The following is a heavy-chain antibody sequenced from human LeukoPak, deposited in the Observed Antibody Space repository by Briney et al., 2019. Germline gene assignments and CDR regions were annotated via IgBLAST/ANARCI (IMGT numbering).Heavy chain of an antibody. V-gene: IGHV3-74*01. CDR1: GFTFSSYW. J-gene: IGHJ3*02. CDR3: ARDCSSTSCKGDAFDI. Sequence: GGSLRLSCAASGFTFSSYWMHWVRQAPGKGLVWVSRINTDGSSTSYADSVKGRFTISRDNAKNTLYLQMNGLRAEDAAVYYCARDCSSTSCKGDAFDIWGQGTMVTVSS. CDR2: INTDGSST. D-gene: IGHD2-2*01.